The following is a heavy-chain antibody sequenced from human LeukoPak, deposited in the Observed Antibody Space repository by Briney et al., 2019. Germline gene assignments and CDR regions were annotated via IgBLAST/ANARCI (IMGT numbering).Heavy chain of an antibody. CDR1: GGSFSGYY. D-gene: IGHD5/OR15-5a*01. CDR3: ARESTTNDGSGLDY. CDR2: INHSGST. Sequence: SETLSLTCAVYGGSFSGYYWSWIRQPPGKGLEWIGEINHSGSTNYNPSLKSRVTISVDTSKNQFSLKLSSVTAADTAVYYCARESTTNDGSGLDYWSQGTLVTVSS. J-gene: IGHJ4*02. V-gene: IGHV4-34*01.